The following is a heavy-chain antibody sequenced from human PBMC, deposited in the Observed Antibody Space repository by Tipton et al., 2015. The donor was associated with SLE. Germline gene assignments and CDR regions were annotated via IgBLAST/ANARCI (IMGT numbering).Heavy chain of an antibody. J-gene: IGHJ3*02. D-gene: IGHD7-27*01. V-gene: IGHV3-49*03. CDR1: GFTFSDYC. Sequence: SLRLSCATSGFTFSDYCLSWFRQAPGKGLEWVGFIRTKAYIWAPEYAAAVKGRVSISRDDSKNIVYLQMNSLESEDTAVYYCTRPIRNWVDASDIWGPGTLVTVSS. CDR3: TRPIRNWVDASDI. CDR2: IRTKAYIWAP.